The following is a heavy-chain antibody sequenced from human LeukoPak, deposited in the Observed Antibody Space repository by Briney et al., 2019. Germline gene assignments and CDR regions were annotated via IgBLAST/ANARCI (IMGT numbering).Heavy chain of an antibody. CDR1: GGSISSSSYY. J-gene: IGHJ4*02. CDR2: IYYSGST. D-gene: IGHD3-10*01. V-gene: IGHV4-39*07. Sequence: PSETLSLTCTVSGGSISSSSYYWGWIRQPPGKGLEWIGSIYYSGSTYYNPSLKSRVTISVDTSKNQFSLKLSSVTAADTAVYYCARYYGSGPFDYWGQGTLVTVSS. CDR3: ARYYGSGPFDY.